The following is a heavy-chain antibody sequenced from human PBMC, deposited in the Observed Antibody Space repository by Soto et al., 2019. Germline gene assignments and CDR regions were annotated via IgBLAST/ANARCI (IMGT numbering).Heavy chain of an antibody. V-gene: IGHV3-21*01. CDR1: GFSFSDYT. CDR2: ISKGSDYI. D-gene: IGHD1-20*01. CDR3: AKDSGCVNNACAYDP. J-gene: IGHJ5*02. Sequence: EVHLVESGGGLVKPGGSLRLTCAASGFSFSDYTMNWVRQAPGKGLEWVSSISKGSDYIFYADKVKGRFTISRDNARNSLHLQMTSLRVEDTAVYYYAKDSGCVNNACAYDPWGQGTLVTVSS.